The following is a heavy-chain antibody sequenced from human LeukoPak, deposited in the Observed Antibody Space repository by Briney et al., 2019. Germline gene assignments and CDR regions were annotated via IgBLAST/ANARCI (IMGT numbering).Heavy chain of an antibody. Sequence: SETLSLTCTVSGGSISSYYWSWIRQPAGKGLEWIGRIYTSGSTNYNPSLKSRVTMSVDTSKNQFSLKLSSVTAADTAVYYCARAGYDFWSGAAYYYYMDVWGKGTTVTVSS. J-gene: IGHJ6*03. V-gene: IGHV4-4*07. CDR3: ARAGYDFWSGAAYYYYMDV. CDR1: GGSISSYY. CDR2: IYTSGST. D-gene: IGHD3-3*01.